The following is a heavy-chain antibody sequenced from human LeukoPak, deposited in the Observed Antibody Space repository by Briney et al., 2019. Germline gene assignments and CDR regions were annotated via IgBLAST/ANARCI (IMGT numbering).Heavy chain of an antibody. CDR2: IYYSGST. V-gene: IGHV4-39*07. D-gene: IGHD3-10*01. Sequence: SETLSLTCTVSGGSISSSSYYWGWIRQPPGKGLEWIGSIYYSGSTYYNPSLKSRVTISVDKSKNQFSLKLSSVTAADTAVYYCAREALNYYGSGSYYRAGWFDPWGQGTLVTVSS. J-gene: IGHJ5*02. CDR3: AREALNYYGSGSYYRAGWFDP. CDR1: GGSISSSSYY.